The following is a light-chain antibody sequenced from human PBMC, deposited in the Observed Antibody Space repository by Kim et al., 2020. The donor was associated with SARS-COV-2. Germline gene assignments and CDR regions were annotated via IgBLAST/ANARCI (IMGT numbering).Light chain of an antibody. Sequence: PGQTASITCSGDKLGDKYACWYQQKPGQSPVLVIYQDSKRPSGIPERFSGSNSGNTATLTISGTQAMDEADYYCQAWDSSTASVVFGGGTQLTVL. J-gene: IGLJ2*01. CDR2: QDS. CDR3: QAWDSSTASVV. CDR1: KLGDKY. V-gene: IGLV3-1*01.